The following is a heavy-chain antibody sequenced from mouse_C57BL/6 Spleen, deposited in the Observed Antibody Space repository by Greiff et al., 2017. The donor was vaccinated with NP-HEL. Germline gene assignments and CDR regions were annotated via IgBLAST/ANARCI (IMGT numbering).Heavy chain of an antibody. CDR3: ARDASYYDYSFAY. Sequence: EVNLVKSGGGLVQSGRSLRLSCATSGFTFSDFYMEWVRQAPGKGLEWIAASRNKANDYTTEYSASVKGRFIVSRDTSQSILYLQMNALRAEDTAIYYCARDASYYDYSFAYWGQGTLVTVSA. CDR2: SRNKANDYTT. J-gene: IGHJ3*01. D-gene: IGHD2-4*01. V-gene: IGHV7-1*01. CDR1: GFTFSDFY.